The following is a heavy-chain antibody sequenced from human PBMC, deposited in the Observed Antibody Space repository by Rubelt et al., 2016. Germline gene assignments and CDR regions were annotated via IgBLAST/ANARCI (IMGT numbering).Heavy chain of an antibody. D-gene: IGHD3-22*01. CDR2: INHRGST. CDR1: GGSFSGYY. V-gene: IGHV4-34*01. J-gene: IGHJ4*02. CDR3: AGGKEGLGVTMMDY. Sequence: QVQLQQWGAGLLKPSETLSLTCAVYGGSFSGYYWSWIRQPPGKGLEWIGEINHRGSTNYNPSLKSRVTRSVDTSKNQFALKLSPVTAADTAVYYCAGGKEGLGVTMMDYWGQGTLVTVSS.